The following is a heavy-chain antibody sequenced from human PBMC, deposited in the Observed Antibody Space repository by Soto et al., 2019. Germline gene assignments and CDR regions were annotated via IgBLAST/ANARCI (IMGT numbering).Heavy chain of an antibody. CDR3: ARGLDRVYGDYVPTFDP. D-gene: IGHD4-17*01. CDR2: IYYSGST. CDR1: GGSISSGDYY. V-gene: IGHV4-30-4*01. J-gene: IGHJ5*02. Sequence: QVQLQESGPGLVKPSQTLSLTCTVSGGSISSGDYYWSWIRQPPGKGLEWIGYIYYSGSTYYNPFPVSRVTTSVDTAKNQFYLKLSSVTAAATAVYYCARGLDRVYGDYVPTFDPWGQGTLVTVSS.